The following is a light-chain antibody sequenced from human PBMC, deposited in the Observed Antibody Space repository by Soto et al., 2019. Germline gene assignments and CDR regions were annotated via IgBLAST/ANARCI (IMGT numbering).Light chain of an antibody. CDR2: DAS. V-gene: IGKV3D-20*02. J-gene: IGKJ1*01. Sequence: IGLKHRQGALSTKRGERAPLPCKTSRSIPSSSLAWYQQKPGQAPRLLICDASIRATGIPDRFSGSGSGTDFTLTISRLEPEDFAVYYCHEGNSRPWTFGQGTKLEIK. CDR3: HEGNSRPWT. CDR1: RSIPSSS.